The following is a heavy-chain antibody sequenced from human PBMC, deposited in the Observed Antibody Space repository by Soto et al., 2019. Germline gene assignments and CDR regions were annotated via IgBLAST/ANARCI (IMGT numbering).Heavy chain of an antibody. D-gene: IGHD6-19*01. Sequence: EVQLVESGGGLVQPGGSLRLSCAASGFTFSNNWMHWVRQAPGKGPVWVSRINSDGSSTYYADSVKGRFTISRDNAKNTLYLHVSSLRADDTAVYYCAGGGIAVHGGQGTLVAVSS. CDR3: AGGGIAVH. V-gene: IGHV3-74*01. J-gene: IGHJ4*02. CDR1: GFTFSNNW. CDR2: INSDGSST.